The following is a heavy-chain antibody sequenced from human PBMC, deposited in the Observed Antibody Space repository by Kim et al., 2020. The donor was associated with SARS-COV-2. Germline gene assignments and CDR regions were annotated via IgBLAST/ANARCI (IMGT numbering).Heavy chain of an antibody. Sequence: QKFQGRVTMTRDTSTSTVYMELSSLRSEDTAVYYCARGGSNDSAAYGMDVWGQGTTVTVSS. V-gene: IGHV1-46*01. CDR3: ARGGSNDSAAYGMDV. J-gene: IGHJ6*02. D-gene: IGHD6-25*01.